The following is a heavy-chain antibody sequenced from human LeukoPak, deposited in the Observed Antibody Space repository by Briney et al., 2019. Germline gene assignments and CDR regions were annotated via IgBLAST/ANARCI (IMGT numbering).Heavy chain of an antibody. D-gene: IGHD6-13*01. CDR3: AKVFSGGIAAAGRFDP. J-gene: IGHJ5*02. V-gene: IGHV3-21*04. CDR1: GFTFSSYS. Sequence: TGGSLRLSCAASGFTFSSYSMNWVRQAPGKGLEWVSSISSSSSYIYYADSVKGRFTISRDNAKNSLYLQMNSLRAEDTAVYYCAKVFSGGIAAAGRFDPWGQGTLVTVSS. CDR2: ISSSSSYI.